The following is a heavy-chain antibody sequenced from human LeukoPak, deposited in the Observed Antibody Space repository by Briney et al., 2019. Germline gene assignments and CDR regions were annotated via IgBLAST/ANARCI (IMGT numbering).Heavy chain of an antibody. CDR1: GGSFSGYY. Sequence: SETLSLTCAVYGGSFSGYYWSWIRQPPGKGLEWIGEINHSGSTNYNPSLKSRVTISVDTSKNQFSLKLSSVTAADTAVYYCARALTTLDIVVVPAASPGGMDVWGQGTTVTVSS. CDR2: INHSGST. CDR3: ARALTTLDIVVVPAASPGGMDV. J-gene: IGHJ6*02. V-gene: IGHV4-34*01. D-gene: IGHD2-2*01.